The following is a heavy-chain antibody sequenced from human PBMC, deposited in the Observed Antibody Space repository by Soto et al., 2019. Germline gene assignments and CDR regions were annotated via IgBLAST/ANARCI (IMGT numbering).Heavy chain of an antibody. D-gene: IGHD3-10*01. Sequence: EVQLVESGGGLVQPGGSLRLSCGASGFTFSNYWMHWFRQAPGEGLVWVSRINGDGSFTRFADSVKGRFTISRDNAKNKLYLQMNSLRVDDTAVYYCARVGGGSGNFDYWGQGTLVTVSS. CDR3: ARVGGGSGNFDY. CDR1: GFTFSNYW. V-gene: IGHV3-74*01. J-gene: IGHJ4*02. CDR2: INGDGSFT.